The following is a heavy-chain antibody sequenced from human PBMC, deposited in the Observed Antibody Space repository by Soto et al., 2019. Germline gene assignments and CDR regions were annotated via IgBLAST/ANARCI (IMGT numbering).Heavy chain of an antibody. J-gene: IGHJ6*02. CDR1: GYTFTGYY. CDR3: ARVLTVVVDYYYGMDV. V-gene: IGHV1-2*02. D-gene: IGHD2-15*01. CDR2: INPNSGGT. Sequence: ASVKVSCKASGYTFTGYYMHWVRQAPGQGLEWMGWINPNSGGTNYAQKFQGRVTMTRDTSISTAYMELSRLRSDATAVYYCARVLTVVVDYYYGMDVWGQGTTVTVSS.